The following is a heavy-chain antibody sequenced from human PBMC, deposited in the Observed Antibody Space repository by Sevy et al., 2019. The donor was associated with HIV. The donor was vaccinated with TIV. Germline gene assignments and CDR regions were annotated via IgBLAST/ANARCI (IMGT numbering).Heavy chain of an antibody. D-gene: IGHD4-4*01. CDR1: GFTFSTYS. CDR3: ARVLQYCDLHYCDY. Sequence: GGSLRLSCAASGFTFSTYSMNWVRQAPGRGLEWLSYISGSSGTIYYADSVKGRFTISRDNAKNSLFLQMNTLRAEDTAVYYCARVLQYCDLHYCDYWGQGTLVTVSS. CDR2: ISGSSGTI. V-gene: IGHV3-48*01. J-gene: IGHJ4*02.